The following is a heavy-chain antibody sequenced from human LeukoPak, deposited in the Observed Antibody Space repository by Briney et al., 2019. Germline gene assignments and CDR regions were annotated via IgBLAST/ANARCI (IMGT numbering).Heavy chain of an antibody. Sequence: GGSLRLSCAASGFTFSSYAMSWVRQAPGKGLEWVSAISGSGGSTYYADSVKGRFTISRDNSKNTLYLQMNSLRAEDTAVYYCAKGRRVVVPAAIWYFDYWGQGTLVTVSS. D-gene: IGHD2-2*01. CDR1: GFTFSSYA. J-gene: IGHJ4*02. V-gene: IGHV3-23*01. CDR2: ISGSGGST. CDR3: AKGRRVVVPAAIWYFDY.